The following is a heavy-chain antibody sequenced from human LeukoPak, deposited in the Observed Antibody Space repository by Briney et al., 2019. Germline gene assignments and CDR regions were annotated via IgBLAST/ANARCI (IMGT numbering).Heavy chain of an antibody. CDR3: ARDPLRFGELLGYFDY. CDR2: ISAYNGNT. J-gene: IGHJ4*02. V-gene: IGHV1-18*01. D-gene: IGHD3-10*01. CDR1: GYTFTSYG. Sequence: AASVKVSCKASGYTFTSYGISWVRQAPGQGLEWMAWISAYNGNTKYAQKFQGRVTMTTDTSTSTAYMELRSLRSDDTAVYYCARDPLRFGELLGYFDYWGQGTLVTVSS.